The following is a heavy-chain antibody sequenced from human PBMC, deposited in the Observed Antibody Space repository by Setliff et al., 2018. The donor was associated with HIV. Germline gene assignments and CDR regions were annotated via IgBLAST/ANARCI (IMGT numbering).Heavy chain of an antibody. V-gene: IGHV4-31*02. J-gene: IGHJ6*03. Sequence: TLSLTCPVSGGSISSGVYYWSWIRQHPGKGLEWIGYIYYTGSTYYNPSLKSRLIMSVDTSKNQFSLKLTSVTAADTAVYFCVNSGYDGDYYYYYMDVWGKGTTVTVSS. D-gene: IGHD5-12*01. CDR1: GGSISSGVYY. CDR2: IYYTGST. CDR3: VNSGYDGDYYYYYMDV.